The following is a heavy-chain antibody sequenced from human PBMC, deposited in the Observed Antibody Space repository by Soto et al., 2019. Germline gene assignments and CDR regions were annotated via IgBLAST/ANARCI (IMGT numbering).Heavy chain of an antibody. CDR3: TGSLLAYCSGGKCHTDYYYYGMDV. CDR1: GFTFRGSA. J-gene: IGHJ6*02. D-gene: IGHD2-15*01. V-gene: IGHV3-73*02. Sequence: EVQLVESGGGLVQPGESLKLSCAASGFTFRGSAMHWVRQASGKGLEWVAVIRTKANSYATAYAASVQGRFTISRDDSKSTAYLQMNSLKTEDTAVYYCTGSLLAYCSGGKCHTDYYYYGMDVWGQGTAVTVSS. CDR2: IRTKANSYAT.